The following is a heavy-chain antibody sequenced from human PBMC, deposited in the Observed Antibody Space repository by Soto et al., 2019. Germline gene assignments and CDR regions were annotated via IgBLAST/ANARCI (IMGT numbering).Heavy chain of an antibody. CDR1: GFTFSTYS. V-gene: IGHV3-48*01. CDR3: ARSGYVDY. CDR2: ISSTGNTI. Sequence: EVQVVESGGGLVQPGGSLRLSCAASGFTFSTYSMNWVRQAPGKGLEWVSYISSTGNTIYYPDSVKGRLTISRDTAKKSLYLQMNSLRAEDTAVYYFARSGYVDYWGQGTLVTVSS. J-gene: IGHJ4*02. D-gene: IGHD2-8*02.